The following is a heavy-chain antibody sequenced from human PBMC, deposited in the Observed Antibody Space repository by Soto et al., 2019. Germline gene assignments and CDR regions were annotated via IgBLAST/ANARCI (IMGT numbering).Heavy chain of an antibody. CDR3: EKYRGRIFEYNWFDP. D-gene: IGHD5-12*01. J-gene: IGHJ5*02. CDR2: ISGSGGST. V-gene: IGHV3-23*01. CDR1: GFTFSSYA. Sequence: EVQLLESGGGLVQPGGSLRLSCAASGFTFSSYAMSWVRQAPGKGLEWVSAISGSGGSTYYADSVKGRFTISRDNSKNTLYLQMNSLRAEDTAVYYCEKYRGRIFEYNWFDPWGQGTLVTVSS.